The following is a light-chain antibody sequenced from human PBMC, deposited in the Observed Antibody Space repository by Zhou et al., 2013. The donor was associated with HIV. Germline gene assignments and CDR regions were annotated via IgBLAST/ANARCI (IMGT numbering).Light chain of an antibody. CDR2: GAS. Sequence: EIVLTQSPGTLSLSPGERATLSCRASQSVSSSYLAWYQQKPGQAPRLLIFGASNRATDIPDKFSGSGSGTDFTLTISRLEPEDFAVYYCQQRNSWPITFGQGTRLEIK. CDR1: QSVSSSY. V-gene: IGKV3D-20*02. J-gene: IGKJ5*01. CDR3: QQRNSWPIT.